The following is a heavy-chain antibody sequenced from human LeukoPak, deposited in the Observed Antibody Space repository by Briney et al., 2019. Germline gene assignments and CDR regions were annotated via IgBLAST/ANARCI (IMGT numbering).Heavy chain of an antibody. V-gene: IGHV3-30-3*01. J-gene: IGHJ5*02. CDR3: ATPGIAAAGTPGWFDP. D-gene: IGHD6-13*01. Sequence: GGSLRLSCAASGFTFSSYAMHWVRQAPGKGLEWVAVISYDGSNKYYADSVKGRFTISRDNSKNTLYLQMNSLRAEDTAVYYCATPGIAAAGTPGWFDPWGQGTLVTVSS. CDR1: GFTFSSYA. CDR2: ISYDGSNK.